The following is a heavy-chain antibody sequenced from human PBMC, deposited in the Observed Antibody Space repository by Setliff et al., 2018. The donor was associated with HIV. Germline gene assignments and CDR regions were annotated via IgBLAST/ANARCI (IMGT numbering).Heavy chain of an antibody. Sequence: ASVKVSCKASGGTFSNYPISWVRQAPGQGLEWMGKISPALGTADYAQKFQGRVTITADQSTRTVYMELGSLRSEDTAVYYCARDAGYSGYVLDYWGQGTGVTVSS. V-gene: IGHV1-69*08. CDR3: ARDAGYSGYVLDY. CDR1: GGTFSNYP. CDR2: ISPALGTA. D-gene: IGHD5-12*01. J-gene: IGHJ4*02.